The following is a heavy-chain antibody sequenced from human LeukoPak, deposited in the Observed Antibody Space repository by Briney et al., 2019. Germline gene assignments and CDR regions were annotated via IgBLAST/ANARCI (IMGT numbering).Heavy chain of an antibody. J-gene: IGHJ6*03. Sequence: SETLSLTCTFSGGSVSSYYWSWIRQPAGKGLEWIGRIYTSGSTNYNPSLKSRVTMSVDTSKNQFSLKLSSVTAADTAVYYCARENCSGGSCYSIYYYYYMDVWGKGTTVTVSS. CDR3: ARENCSGGSCYSIYYYYYMDV. CDR2: IYTSGST. CDR1: GGSVSSYY. V-gene: IGHV4-4*07. D-gene: IGHD2-15*01.